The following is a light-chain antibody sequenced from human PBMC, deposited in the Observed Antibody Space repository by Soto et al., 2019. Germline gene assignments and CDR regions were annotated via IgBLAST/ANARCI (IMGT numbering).Light chain of an antibody. J-gene: IGKJ1*01. CDR3: QQYSVYWT. V-gene: IGKV3-20*01. Sequence: EIVLTQSPGTLSLSPGERATLSCRASQSVSSSYLAWYQQKPGQAPRLLISGASSRATGIPDRFSGSGSATDFTLTINSLQPDDFATYYCQQYSVYWTFGQGTKVDIK. CDR2: GAS. CDR1: QSVSSSY.